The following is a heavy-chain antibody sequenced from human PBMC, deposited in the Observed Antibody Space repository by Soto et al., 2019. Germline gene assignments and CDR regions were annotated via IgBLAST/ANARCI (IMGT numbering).Heavy chain of an antibody. CDR1: GYTFTNYA. V-gene: IGHV1-3*01. J-gene: IGHJ6*02. Sequence: ASVKVSCKASGYTFTNYAIHWVRQAPGQRLEWMGWIHAGNGNTKYSQKFQGRVTIIRDTSASTAYMELSSLRSEDTAVYYCARGGMTIYYYYYDMDVWGQGTTVTVSS. CDR2: IHAGNGNT. CDR3: ARGGMTIYYYYYDMDV. D-gene: IGHD3-3*01.